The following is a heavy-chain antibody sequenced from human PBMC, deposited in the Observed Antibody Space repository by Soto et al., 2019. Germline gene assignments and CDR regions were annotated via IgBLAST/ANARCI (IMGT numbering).Heavy chain of an antibody. CDR1: GYTFTGYY. Sequence: ASVKVSCKASGYTFTGYYMHWVRQAPGQGLEWMGWINPNSGGTNYAQKFQGWVTMTRDTSISTAYMELSRLRSDDTAVYYCARGGSSSSIGHYYYYGMDVWGQGTTVTVSS. CDR2: INPNSGGT. D-gene: IGHD6-6*01. CDR3: ARGGSSSSIGHYYYYGMDV. J-gene: IGHJ6*02. V-gene: IGHV1-2*04.